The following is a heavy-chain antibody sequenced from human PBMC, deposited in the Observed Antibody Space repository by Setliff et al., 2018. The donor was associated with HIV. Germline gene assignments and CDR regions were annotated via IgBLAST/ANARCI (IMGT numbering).Heavy chain of an antibody. D-gene: IGHD1-26*01. V-gene: IGHV1-3*01. CDR1: GYSFNRNA. CDR3: ARAGYLLHYFDS. CDR2: INADNDNT. J-gene: IGHJ4*02. Sequence: ASVKVSCKASGYSFNRNAIHWVRQAPGQRLEWMGLINADNDNTKYSQKFQGRVTFTRDTSASTAYMELSSPRSEDTAVYYCARAGYLLHYFDSWGQGTLVTVSS.